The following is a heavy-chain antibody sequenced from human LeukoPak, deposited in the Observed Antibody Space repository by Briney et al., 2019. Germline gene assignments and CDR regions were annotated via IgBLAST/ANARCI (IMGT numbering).Heavy chain of an antibody. CDR1: GYTFTGYY. V-gene: IGHV1-2*02. CDR2: INPNSGGT. Sequence: ASVKVSCKASGYTFTGYYMHWVREAPGQGLEWMGWINPNSGGTNYAQKFQGRVTMTRDTSISTAYMELSRLRSDDTAMYYCARDERYDSSGYPFDYWGQGTLVTVSS. CDR3: ARDERYDSSGYPFDY. J-gene: IGHJ4*02. D-gene: IGHD3-22*01.